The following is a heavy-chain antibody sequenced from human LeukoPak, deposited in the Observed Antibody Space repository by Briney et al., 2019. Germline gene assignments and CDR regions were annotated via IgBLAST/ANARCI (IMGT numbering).Heavy chain of an antibody. CDR1: GYRFTNYW. D-gene: IGHD6-6*01. V-gene: IGHV5-51*01. CDR2: IYPGDSDT. J-gene: IGHJ6*03. Sequence: GESLKISCKGSGYRFTNYWIGWVRQMPGKGLEWMGIIYPGDSDTRYSPSFQGQVTIPADKSINTAYLQWSSLKASDTAMYYCARGAARDYMDVWGKGTTVTVSS. CDR3: ARGAARDYMDV.